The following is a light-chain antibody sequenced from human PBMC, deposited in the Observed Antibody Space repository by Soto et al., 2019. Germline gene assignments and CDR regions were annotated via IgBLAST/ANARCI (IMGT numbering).Light chain of an antibody. V-gene: IGLV2-14*01. J-gene: IGLJ1*01. Sequence: QSVLTQPASVSGSPGQSITISCTGTSSDVGGYNYVSWYQQHPGKAPKLMIYEVSNRPSGVSNRFSGSKSGNTASLTISGLQEEDDADYSCSAYTSSSKIFGTGTKLTVL. CDR2: EVS. CDR3: SAYTSSSKI. CDR1: SSDVGGYNY.